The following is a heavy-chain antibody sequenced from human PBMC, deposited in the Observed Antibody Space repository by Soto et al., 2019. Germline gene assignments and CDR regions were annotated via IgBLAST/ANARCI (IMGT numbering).Heavy chain of an antibody. CDR3: AKEYTAMVPSSFDY. CDR1: GITFSSYG. V-gene: IGHV3-30*18. D-gene: IGHD5-18*01. CDR2: ISYDGSNK. Sequence: GGSLRLSCAASGITFSSYGMHWVRQAPGKGLEWVAVISYDGSNKYYADSVKGRFTISRDNSKNTLYLQMNSLRAEDTAVYYCAKEYTAMVPSSFDYWGQGTLVTVSS. J-gene: IGHJ4*02.